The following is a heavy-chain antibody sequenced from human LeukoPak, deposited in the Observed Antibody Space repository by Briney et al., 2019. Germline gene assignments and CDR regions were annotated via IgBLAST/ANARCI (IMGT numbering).Heavy chain of an antibody. D-gene: IGHD1-26*01. Sequence: GGSLRLSCAASGFTFSGNYMSWVRQAPGKGLEWVAVISYDGSNKYYADSVKDRFTISRDNSKNTLYLQMNSLRAEDTAVYYCARGWELLDYWGQGTLVTVSS. CDR2: ISYDGSNK. CDR3: ARGWELLDY. V-gene: IGHV3-30*03. CDR1: GFTFSGNY. J-gene: IGHJ4*02.